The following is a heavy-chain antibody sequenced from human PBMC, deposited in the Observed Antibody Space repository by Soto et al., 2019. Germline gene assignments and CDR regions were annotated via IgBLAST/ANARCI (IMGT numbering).Heavy chain of an antibody. CDR1: GFSVSDTW. V-gene: IGHV3-15*01. J-gene: IGHJ4*02. Sequence: EVQLVESGGGLVQPGESLRVSCAVSGFSVSDTWMNWVRQAPGKGLEWVGRINTGGASDYAAPVRDRFFISRDESQNTLYLQMHGLKSEDTAVSYCSRDKDSSDYGLDHWGQGTLVTVSS. D-gene: IGHD4-17*01. CDR3: SRDKDSSDYGLDH. CDR2: INTGGAS.